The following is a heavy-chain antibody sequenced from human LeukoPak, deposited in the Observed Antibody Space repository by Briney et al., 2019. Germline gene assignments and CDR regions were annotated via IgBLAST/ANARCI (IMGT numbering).Heavy chain of an antibody. CDR1: GGSISSSSYY. Sequence: SETLSLTCTVSGGSISSSSYYWGWIRQPPGKGLEWIGSIYYSGSTYYNPSLKSRVTISVDTSKNQFSLKLSSVTAAVTAVYYCASKRIVATIYDYWGQGTLVTVSS. CDR3: ASKRIVATIYDY. D-gene: IGHD5-12*01. CDR2: IYYSGST. V-gene: IGHV4-39*01. J-gene: IGHJ4*02.